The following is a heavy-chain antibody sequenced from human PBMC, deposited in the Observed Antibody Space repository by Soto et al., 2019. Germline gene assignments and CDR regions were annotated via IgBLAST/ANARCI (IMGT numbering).Heavy chain of an antibody. Sequence: VASVKVSCKASGGTFSSYAISWVRQAPGQGLEWMGGIIPIFGTANYAQKFQGRVTITADESTSTAYMELSSLRSEDTAVYYCARERGDGSGSSVPYYYYYYGMDVWG. CDR1: GGTFSSYA. D-gene: IGHD3-10*01. J-gene: IGHJ6*02. CDR3: ARERGDGSGSSVPYYYYYYGMDV. V-gene: IGHV1-69*13. CDR2: IIPIFGTA.